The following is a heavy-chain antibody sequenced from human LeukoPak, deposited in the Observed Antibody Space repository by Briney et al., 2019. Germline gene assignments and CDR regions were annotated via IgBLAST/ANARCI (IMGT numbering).Heavy chain of an antibody. D-gene: IGHD5-12*01. CDR1: GFTFSSYV. Sequence: GGSLRLSCAASGFTFSSYVMSWVRQAPGKGLEWVSTISGSGGSTYYADSVKGRFTISRDNSKNTLYLQMNSLRDGDTAVYCCANHGGYSGYGADYFDYWGQGTLVTVSS. V-gene: IGHV3-23*01. J-gene: IGHJ4*02. CDR2: ISGSGGST. CDR3: ANHGGYSGYGADYFDY.